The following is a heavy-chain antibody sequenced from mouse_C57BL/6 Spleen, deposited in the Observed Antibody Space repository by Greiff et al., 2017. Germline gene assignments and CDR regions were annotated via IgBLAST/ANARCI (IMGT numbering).Heavy chain of an antibody. D-gene: IGHD1-1*01. J-gene: IGHJ2*01. CDR1: GYTFTTYP. V-gene: IGHV1-47*01. CDR3: ARGKGPYYYGSSPPYFDY. Sequence: QVHVKQSGAELVKPGASVKMSCKASGYTFTTYPIEWMKQNHGKSLEWIGNFHPYNDDTKYNEKFKGKATLTVEKSSSTVYLELSRLTSDDSAVYYCARGKGPYYYGSSPPYFDYWGQGTTLTVSS. CDR2: FHPYNDDT.